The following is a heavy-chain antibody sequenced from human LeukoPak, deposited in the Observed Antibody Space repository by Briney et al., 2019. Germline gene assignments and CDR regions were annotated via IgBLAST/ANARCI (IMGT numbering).Heavy chain of an antibody. CDR1: GGSISSGDYY. Sequence: PSQTLSLTCIVSGGSISSGDYYWSWIRQPPGKGLEWIGYIYYSGSTYYNPSLKSRVTISVDTSKNQFSLKLSSVTAADTAVYYCARLMLTFGGVIAPFDYWGQGTLVTVSS. D-gene: IGHD3-16*02. CDR3: ARLMLTFGGVIAPFDY. CDR2: IYYSGST. V-gene: IGHV4-30-4*08. J-gene: IGHJ4*02.